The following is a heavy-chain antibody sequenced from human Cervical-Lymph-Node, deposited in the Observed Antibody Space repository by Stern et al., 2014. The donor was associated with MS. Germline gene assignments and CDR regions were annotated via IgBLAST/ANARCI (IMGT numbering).Heavy chain of an antibody. CDR2: IYPGDSDP. J-gene: IGHJ2*01. V-gene: IGHV5-51*01. Sequence: EVQLVESGAVVKEPGEFLKISCQTSGYSFTNYWIGWVRQVPGPGLEWMGIIYPGDSDPKSRLSFRAQVPISADRSTNTASVQWSSLEASDTATYYCARRAGYCSRPNCYAYWYCEVWGRGTLVTVTS. D-gene: IGHD2-2*01. CDR1: GYSFTNYW. CDR3: ARRAGYCSRPNCYAYWYCEV.